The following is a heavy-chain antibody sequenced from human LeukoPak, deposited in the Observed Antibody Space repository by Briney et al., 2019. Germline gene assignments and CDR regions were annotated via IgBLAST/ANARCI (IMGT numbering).Heavy chain of an antibody. D-gene: IGHD4-17*01. V-gene: IGHV1-2*06. Sequence: ASVKVSCKASGYTFTVYYMHWVRQAPGQGLEWMGRINPNSGGTNYAQKFQGRVTMTRDTSISTAYMELSRLRSDDTAVYYCARGTTVTTYYFDYWGQGTLVTVSS. CDR3: ARGTTVTTYYFDY. CDR2: INPNSGGT. CDR1: GYTFTVYY. J-gene: IGHJ4*02.